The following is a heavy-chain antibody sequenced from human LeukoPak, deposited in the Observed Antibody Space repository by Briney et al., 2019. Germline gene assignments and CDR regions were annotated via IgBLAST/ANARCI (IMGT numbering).Heavy chain of an antibody. J-gene: IGHJ4*02. Sequence: GASVKVSCKASGYTFTGYYMHWVRQAPGQGLEWMGWINPNSGGTNYAQKFQGRGTMTRDTSISTAYMELSRLRSDDTAVYYCEREAQPAIVVVPAAIPAGHHTDYWGQGTLVTVSS. CDR1: GYTFTGYY. CDR3: EREAQPAIVVVPAAIPAGHHTDY. CDR2: INPNSGGT. D-gene: IGHD2-2*01. V-gene: IGHV1-2*02.